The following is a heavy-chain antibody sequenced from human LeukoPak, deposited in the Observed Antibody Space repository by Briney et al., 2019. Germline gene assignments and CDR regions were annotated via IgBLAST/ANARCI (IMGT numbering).Heavy chain of an antibody. CDR3: ARDEGAPIAAANV. V-gene: IGHV1-18*01. J-gene: IGHJ3*01. Sequence: ASVKVSCKASGYNFTSYTISWVRQAPGQGLEWMGWISAYNGNTNYGQKLQGRVTMTTDKSTSTAYMELSSLRPDYTAVYYCARDEGAPIAAANVWGRGTMVTVSS. CDR1: GYNFTSYT. CDR2: ISAYNGNT. D-gene: IGHD6-13*01.